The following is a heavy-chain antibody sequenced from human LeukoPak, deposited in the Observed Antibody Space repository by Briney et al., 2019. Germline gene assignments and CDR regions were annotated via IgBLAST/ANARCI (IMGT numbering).Heavy chain of an antibody. V-gene: IGHV3-48*03. D-gene: IGHD5-18*01. CDR3: AREPRYSYGLNGMDV. CDR2: ISSSGSTI. J-gene: IGHJ6*02. Sequence: PGGSPRLSCAASGFTFSRYEMNWVRQAPGKGLEWVSYISSSGSTIYYADSVQGRFNISRDNSKNSLYLQMNSLRADDTAVYYCAREPRYSYGLNGMDVWGQGTTVTVSS. CDR1: GFTFSRYE.